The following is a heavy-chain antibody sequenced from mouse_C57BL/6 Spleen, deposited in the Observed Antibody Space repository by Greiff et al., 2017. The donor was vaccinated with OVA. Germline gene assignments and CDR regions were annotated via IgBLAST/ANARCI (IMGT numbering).Heavy chain of an antibody. J-gene: IGHJ4*01. CDR1: GFSLTSYG. Sequence: VKLQESGPGLVQPSQSLSITCTVSGFSLTSYGVHWVRQSPGKGLEWLGVIWSGGSTDYNAAFISRLSISKDNSKSQVFFKMNSLQADDTAIYYCARKDTTDAMDYWGQGTSVTVSS. V-gene: IGHV2-2*01. D-gene: IGHD1-1*01. CDR3: ARKDTTDAMDY. CDR2: IWSGGST.